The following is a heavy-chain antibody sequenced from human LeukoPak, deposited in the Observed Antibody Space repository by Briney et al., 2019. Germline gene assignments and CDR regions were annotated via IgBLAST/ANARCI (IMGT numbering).Heavy chain of an antibody. CDR3: ARERPEGSGSFQLDS. CDR1: GFTFSTFN. CDR2: INTRSSTS. V-gene: IGHV3-48*04. Sequence: GGSLRLSCAASGFTFSTFNMNWVRQAPGKGLEWVSYINTRSSTSYYADSVKGRFTISRDNAKNSLYLQMNSLVAEDTAVYFCARERPEGSGSFQLDSWGQGTLVTVSS. D-gene: IGHD1-26*01. J-gene: IGHJ4*02.